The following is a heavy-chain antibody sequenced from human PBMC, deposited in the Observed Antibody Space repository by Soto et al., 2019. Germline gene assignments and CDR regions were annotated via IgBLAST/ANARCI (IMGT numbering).Heavy chain of an antibody. CDR3: AKDHRPNRLSGYHWYNFDH. V-gene: IGHV3-30*18. CDR2: ISYDGSNK. CDR1: GFTFSSYG. Sequence: GGSLRLACAASGFTFSSYGMHWVRQAPGKGLEWVAVISYDGSNKYYADSVKGRFTISRDNSKNTLYLQMSSLRAEDTAIYYCAKDHRPNRLSGYHWYNFDHWGQGTLVTVSS. D-gene: IGHD5-12*01. J-gene: IGHJ4*02.